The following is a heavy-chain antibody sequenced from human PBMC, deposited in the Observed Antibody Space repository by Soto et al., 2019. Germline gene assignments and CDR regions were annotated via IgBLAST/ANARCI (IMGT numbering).Heavy chain of an antibody. Sequence: QVQLVESGGGLVKPGGSLRLSCAASGFSFSDYYMNWIRQAPGKWLEWISYISSSGAYTNYADSVRGRFTMSRDSAKNSLLLQMDGLSAEDTAVYYCARAKLVVAGRFDYWGQGTLVTVSS. J-gene: IGHJ4*02. CDR1: GFSFSDYY. V-gene: IGHV3-11*06. D-gene: IGHD3-22*01. CDR2: ISSSGAYT. CDR3: ARAKLVVAGRFDY.